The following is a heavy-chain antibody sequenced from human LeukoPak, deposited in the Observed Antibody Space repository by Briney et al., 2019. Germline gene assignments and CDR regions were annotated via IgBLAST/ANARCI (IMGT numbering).Heavy chain of an antibody. J-gene: IGHJ4*02. Sequence: APVKVSCKASGYTFTAYYMHWVRQAPGQGLEWMGRINPNSGDTIYAQKFQGRVTMTRDTSISTAYMELSRLTSDDTAVYSCAREYSSSGFDYWGQGTLVTVSS. D-gene: IGHD6-6*01. V-gene: IGHV1-2*06. CDR3: AREYSSSGFDY. CDR2: INPNSGDT. CDR1: GYTFTAYY.